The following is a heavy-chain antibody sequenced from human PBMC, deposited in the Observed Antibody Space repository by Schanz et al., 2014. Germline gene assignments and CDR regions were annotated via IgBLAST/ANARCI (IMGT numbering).Heavy chain of an antibody. CDR1: GFTFSSYS. D-gene: IGHD3-10*01. J-gene: IGHJ3*02. CDR3: AKGRFGELSAFDI. V-gene: IGHV3-48*01. CDR2: ISSSSSTR. Sequence: EVQLVESGGGLVQPGGSLRLSCAASGFTFSSYSMNWVRQAPGKGLEWVSYISSSSSTRYYADSVKGRFTISRDNAKNSLYVQMNSLRAEDTAVYYCAKGRFGELSAFDIWGQGTMVTVSS.